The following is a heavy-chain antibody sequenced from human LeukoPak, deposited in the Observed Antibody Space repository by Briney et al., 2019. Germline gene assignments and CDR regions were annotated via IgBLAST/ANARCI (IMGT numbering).Heavy chain of an antibody. CDR3: ARTFVFYFGSGNHVLPGVFDY. V-gene: IGHV1-3*01. CDR1: GYTFTRYG. J-gene: IGHJ4*02. D-gene: IGHD3-10*01. Sequence: ASVKVSCKTSGYTFTRYGLHWVRQAPGQRPEWVGWIDVGNGDTRYSQKFQGRVIVTRDTSANTAYMSLNSLRSEDTAVYYCARTFVFYFGSGNHVLPGVFDYWGQGTLVTVSS. CDR2: IDVGNGDT.